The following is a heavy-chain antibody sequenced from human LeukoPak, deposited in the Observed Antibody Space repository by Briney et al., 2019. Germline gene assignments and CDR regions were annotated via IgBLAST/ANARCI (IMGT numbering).Heavy chain of an antibody. Sequence: PSETLSLTCAVYGGSFSGYYWSWIRQPPGKGLEWIGEINHSGSTNYNPPLKSRVTISVDTSKNQFSLKLSSVTAADTAVYYCARDHLKVVTTSTYYYYGMDVWGQGTTVTVSS. V-gene: IGHV4-34*01. D-gene: IGHD3-22*01. CDR3: ARDHLKVVTTSTYYYYGMDV. CDR2: INHSGST. CDR1: GGSFSGYY. J-gene: IGHJ6*02.